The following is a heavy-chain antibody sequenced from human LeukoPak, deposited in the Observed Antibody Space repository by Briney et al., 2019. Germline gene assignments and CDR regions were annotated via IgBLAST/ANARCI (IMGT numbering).Heavy chain of an antibody. J-gene: IGHJ3*02. D-gene: IGHD2-15*01. Sequence: SQTLSLTCTVSGGSISSGDYYWSWIRQPPGKGLEWIGYIYYSGSTYYNPSLKSRVTISVDTSKNQFSLKLSSVTAADTAVYYCARECSGGSCYREGAFDIWGQGTMVTVSS. CDR3: ARECSGGSCYREGAFDI. CDR1: GGSISSGDYY. CDR2: IYYSGST. V-gene: IGHV4-30-4*08.